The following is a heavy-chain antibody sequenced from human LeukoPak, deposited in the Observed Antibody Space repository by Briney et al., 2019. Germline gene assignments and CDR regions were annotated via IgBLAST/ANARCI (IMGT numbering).Heavy chain of an antibody. J-gene: IGHJ4*02. V-gene: IGHV4-59*01. D-gene: IGHD5-24*01. CDR2: IYYSGST. CDR3: ARGGQVEMATIDFFEY. CDR1: GGSISSYY. Sequence: SETLSLTCTVSGGSISSYYWSWIRQPPGKGLEWIGYIYYSGSTNYNPSLKSRVTISVDTSKNQFSLKLSSVTAADTAVYYCARGGQVEMATIDFFEYWGQGTLVTVSS.